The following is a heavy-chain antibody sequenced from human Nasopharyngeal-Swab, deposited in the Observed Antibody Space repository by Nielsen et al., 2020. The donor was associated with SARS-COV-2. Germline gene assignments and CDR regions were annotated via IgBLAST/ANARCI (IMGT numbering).Heavy chain of an antibody. CDR1: GFTFDDYA. Sequence: GGSLRLSCAASGFTFDDYAMHWVRQAPGKGLEWVSGISWNSGSIGYADSVKGRFTISRDNAKNSLYLQMNSLRAEDTGLYYCAKDIRWFGELEGYYFDYWGQGTLVTVSS. J-gene: IGHJ4*02. D-gene: IGHD3-10*01. CDR2: ISWNSGSI. V-gene: IGHV3-9*01. CDR3: AKDIRWFGELEGYYFDY.